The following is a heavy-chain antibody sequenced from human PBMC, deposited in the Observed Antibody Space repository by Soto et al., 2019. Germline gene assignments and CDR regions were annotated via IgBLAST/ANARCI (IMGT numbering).Heavy chain of an antibody. CDR2: IYYSGST. CDR1: GGSVSSEYYY. J-gene: IGHJ4*02. D-gene: IGHD6-19*01. V-gene: IGHV4-61*01. Sequence: QVQLQESGPGLVKPSETLSLNCTVSGGSVSSEYYYWSWIRQPPGKGLEWIGYIYYSGSTNYNPSPKSQVTISVDTSKNQFSLKLSSVTPTDTAVYYCARTHSELWLGGWGQGTLVTVSS. CDR3: ARTHSELWLGG.